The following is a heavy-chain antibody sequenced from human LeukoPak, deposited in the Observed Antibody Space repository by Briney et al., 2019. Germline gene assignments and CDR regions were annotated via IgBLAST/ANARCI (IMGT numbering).Heavy chain of an antibody. CDR2: IIPIFGTA. CDR3: ARGPIYYYDSSGFDY. J-gene: IGHJ4*02. Sequence: GSSVKVSCKASGGTFSSYAISWVRQAPGQGLEWMGGIIPIFGTANYAQKFQGRVTITADKSTSTAYMELSSLRSEDTAVYYCARGPIYYYDSSGFDYWGQGTLVTVSS. V-gene: IGHV1-69*06. CDR1: GGTFSSYA. D-gene: IGHD3-22*01.